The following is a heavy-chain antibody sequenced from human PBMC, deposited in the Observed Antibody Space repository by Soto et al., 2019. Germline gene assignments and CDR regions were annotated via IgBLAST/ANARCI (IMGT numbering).Heavy chain of an antibody. V-gene: IGHV5-51*01. J-gene: IGHJ6*02. CDR1: GYSFTSYW. Sequence: GESLKISCKGSGYSFTSYWIGWVRQMPGKGLEWMGIIYPGDSDTRYSPSFQGQVTISADKSISTAYLQWSSLKASDTAMYYCARRRYCGGDCYSSYYYYGMDVWGQGTTVTV. D-gene: IGHD2-21*02. CDR2: IYPGDSDT. CDR3: ARRRYCGGDCYSSYYYYGMDV.